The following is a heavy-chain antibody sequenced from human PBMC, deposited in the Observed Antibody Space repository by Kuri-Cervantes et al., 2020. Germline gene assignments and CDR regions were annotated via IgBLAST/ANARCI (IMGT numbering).Heavy chain of an antibody. CDR2: ISWNSGSI. J-gene: IGHJ4*02. D-gene: IGHD6-6*01. CDR1: GFTFDDYA. Sequence: SLKISCAASGFTFDDYAMHWVRQAPGKGLEWVSGISWNSGSIGYADSVKGRFTISRDNAKNSLYLQMNSLRAEDTALYYCASRGHSSSSPVDYWGQGTLVTVSS. V-gene: IGHV3-9*01. CDR3: ASRGHSSSSPVDY.